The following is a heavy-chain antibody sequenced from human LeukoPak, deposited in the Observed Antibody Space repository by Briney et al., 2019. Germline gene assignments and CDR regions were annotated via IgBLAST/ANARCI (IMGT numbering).Heavy chain of an antibody. CDR3: ARGDWGWDNYFDY. V-gene: IGHV4-59*01. J-gene: IGHJ4*02. CDR1: GGSISSYY. Sequence: SETLSLTCTVSGGSISSYYWSWIRQPPGKGLEWIGYIYYSGSTNYNPSLKSRVTISVDTSKNQFSLKLSSVTAADTAVYYCARGDWGWDNYFDYWGQGTLVTVSS. D-gene: IGHD7-27*01. CDR2: IYYSGST.